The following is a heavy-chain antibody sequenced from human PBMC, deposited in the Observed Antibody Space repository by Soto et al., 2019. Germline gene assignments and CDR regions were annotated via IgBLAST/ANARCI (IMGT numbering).Heavy chain of an antibody. Sequence: GGSMRLSCSASGFAFYGFAMHWVRQAPGKGLEYVAAISSNGGSIYYVDSVKGRFTISRDNSKSTLYLQMSSLRPEDTAVYYCARDYPSRIGAVGRLFDFWGPGTLVTVSS. CDR3: ARDYPSRIGAVGRLFDF. D-gene: IGHD6-13*01. V-gene: IGHV3-64D*06. CDR1: GFAFYGFA. CDR2: ISSNGGSI. J-gene: IGHJ4*02.